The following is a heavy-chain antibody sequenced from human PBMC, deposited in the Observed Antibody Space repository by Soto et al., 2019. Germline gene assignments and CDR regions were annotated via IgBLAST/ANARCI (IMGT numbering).Heavy chain of an antibody. J-gene: IGHJ4*02. CDR3: AKVDSSGWYVLGYFDY. V-gene: IGHV3-23*01. D-gene: IGHD6-19*01. Sequence: GGSLRLSCAASGFTFSSYAMSWVRQAPGKGLEWVSAISGSGGSTYYADSVKGRFTISRDNSKNTLYLQMNSLRAEDTAVYCCAKVDSSGWYVLGYFDYWGQGTLVTVSS. CDR2: ISGSGGST. CDR1: GFTFSSYA.